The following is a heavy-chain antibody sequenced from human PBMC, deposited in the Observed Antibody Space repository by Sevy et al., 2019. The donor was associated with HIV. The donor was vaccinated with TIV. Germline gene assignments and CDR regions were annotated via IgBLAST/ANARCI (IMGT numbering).Heavy chain of an antibody. D-gene: IGHD2-2*01. Sequence: GGSLRLSCSASGFTFSSYAMHWVRQAPGKGLEYVSAISSNGGSTYYADSVKGRFTISRQNSKNTLYLQMSSLRAEDTAVYYCVKEHGRVPLTRVRYFDYWGQGTLVTVSS. CDR1: GFTFSSYA. V-gene: IGHV3-64D*06. J-gene: IGHJ4*02. CDR3: VKEHGRVPLTRVRYFDY. CDR2: ISSNGGST.